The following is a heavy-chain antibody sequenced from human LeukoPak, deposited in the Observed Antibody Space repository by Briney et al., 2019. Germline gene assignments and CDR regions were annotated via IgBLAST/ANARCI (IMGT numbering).Heavy chain of an antibody. D-gene: IGHD2-21*02. CDR1: GFTFSNYV. CDR3: ARALYCGGDCRHAFDI. J-gene: IGHJ3*02. Sequence: GGSLRLSCTASGFTFSNYVMHWVRQAPGKGLEWVAVISSDGSFYKYYTDSVKGRFTISRDNSKNTLYLQMNSLRAEDTAVYYCARALYCGGDCRHAFDIWGQGTMVTVSS. V-gene: IGHV3-30*14. CDR2: ISSDGSFYK.